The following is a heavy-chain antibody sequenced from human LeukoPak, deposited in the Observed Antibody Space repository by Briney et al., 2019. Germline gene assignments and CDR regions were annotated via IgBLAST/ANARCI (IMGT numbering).Heavy chain of an antibody. J-gene: IGHJ4*02. Sequence: PGGSLRLSCAASGFTFSSYSMKWVRQAPGKGLEWVSSISSSSSYIYYADSVKGRFTISRDNAKNSLYLQMNSLRAEDTAVYYCARGFSSLFDYWGQGTLVTVSS. CDR2: ISSSSSYI. D-gene: IGHD6-13*01. CDR1: GFTFSSYS. V-gene: IGHV3-21*01. CDR3: ARGFSSLFDY.